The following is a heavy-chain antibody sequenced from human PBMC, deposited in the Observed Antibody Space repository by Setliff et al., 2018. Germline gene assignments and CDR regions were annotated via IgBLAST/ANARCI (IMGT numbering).Heavy chain of an antibody. V-gene: IGHV1-2*06. Sequence: ASVKVSCKTSGYPFTDYYIHWVRQAPGQGLEWMGRINPNSGATNFAQKFQGRVTMTRNTSISTAYMELSSLRSEDTAVYYCARRVGSVGIQLPDYWGQGTLVTVSS. CDR1: GYPFTDYY. J-gene: IGHJ4*02. CDR3: ARRVGSVGIQLPDY. D-gene: IGHD5-18*01. CDR2: INPNSGAT.